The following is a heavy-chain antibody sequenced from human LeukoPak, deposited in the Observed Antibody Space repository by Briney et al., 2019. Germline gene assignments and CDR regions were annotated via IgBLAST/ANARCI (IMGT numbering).Heavy chain of an antibody. CDR2: IIPIFGTA. CDR1: GGTFSSYA. D-gene: IGHD2-2*01. J-gene: IGHJ5*02. CDR3: ARDYEQAIVVVPAAHVSWFDP. V-gene: IGHV1-69*05. Sequence: SVKVSCKASGGTFSSYAISWVRQAPGQGLEWMGRIIPIFGTANCAQKFQGRVTITTDESTSTAYMELSSLRSEDTAVYYCARDYEQAIVVVPAAHVSWFDPWGQGTLVTVSS.